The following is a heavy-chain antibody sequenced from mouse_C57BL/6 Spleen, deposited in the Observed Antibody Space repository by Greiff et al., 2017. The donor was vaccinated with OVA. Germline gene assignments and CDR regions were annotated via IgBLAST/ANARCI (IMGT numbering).Heavy chain of an antibody. D-gene: IGHD2-2*01. V-gene: IGHV1-15*01. CDR2: IDPETGGT. CDR1: GYTFTDYE. J-gene: IGHJ2*01. CDR3: TRMVNY. Sequence: QVQLKESGAELVRPGASVTLSCKASGYTFTDYEMHWVKQTPVHGLEWIGAIDPETGGTAYNQKFKGKAILTADKSSSTAYMELRSLTSEDSAVYYCTRMVNYWGQGTTLTVSS.